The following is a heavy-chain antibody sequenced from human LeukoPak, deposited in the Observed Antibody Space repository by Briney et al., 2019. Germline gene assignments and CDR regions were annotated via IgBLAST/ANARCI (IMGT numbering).Heavy chain of an antibody. CDR3: AKRLSAAGPSFDY. V-gene: IGHV3-23*01. CDR1: GFTLSSHS. J-gene: IGHJ4*02. CDR2: FSGSGGNSSST. Sequence: GGSLRLSCAASGFTLSSHSISWVRQAPGKGLEWVSRFSGSGGNSSSTYYADSVRGRFTISRDNSKNTLYLQMNSLRAEDTAVYYCAKRLSAAGPSFDYWGQGTPVTVSS. D-gene: IGHD6-13*01.